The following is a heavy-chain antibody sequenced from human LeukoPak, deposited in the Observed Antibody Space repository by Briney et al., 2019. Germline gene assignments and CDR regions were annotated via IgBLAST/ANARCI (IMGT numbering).Heavy chain of an antibody. CDR2: INPNSGGT. V-gene: IGHV1-2*02. CDR1: GYTFTGYY. D-gene: IGHD3-3*01. Sequence: ASVKVSCKASGYTFTGYYMHWVRQAPGQGLEWMGWINPNSGGTNYAQKFQGRVTMTRDTSISTAYMELSRLRSEDTAVYYCARARRNYDFWSGILVYWGQGTLVTVSS. CDR3: ARARRNYDFWSGILVY. J-gene: IGHJ4*02.